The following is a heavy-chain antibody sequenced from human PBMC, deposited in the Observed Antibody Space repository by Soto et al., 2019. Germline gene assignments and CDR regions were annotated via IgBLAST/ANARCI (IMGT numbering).Heavy chain of an antibody. D-gene: IGHD3-10*01. CDR1: GGSISSGDYY. CDR3: ARDLGARGAEEYYYYYGMDV. CDR2: IYYSGST. V-gene: IGHV4-30-4*01. Sequence: SETLSLTCTVSGGSISSGDYYWSWIRQPPGKGLEWIGYIYYSGSTYYNPSLKSRVTISVDTSKNQFSLKLSSVTAADTAVYYCARDLGARGAEEYYYYYGMDVWGQGTTVTVSS. J-gene: IGHJ6*02.